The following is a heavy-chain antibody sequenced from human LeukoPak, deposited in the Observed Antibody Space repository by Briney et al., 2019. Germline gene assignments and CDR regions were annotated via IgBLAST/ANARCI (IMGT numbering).Heavy chain of an antibody. CDR1: GGSISSGDYY. D-gene: IGHD3-16*02. V-gene: IGHV4-30-4*01. J-gene: IGHJ4*02. CDR2: IYYSGST. CDR3: ASGRFYDNVWGSYRPSFDF. Sequence: SQTLSLTCIVSGGSISSGDYYWSWIRQPPGKGLEWIGYIYYSGSTYYNTSLKSRVTISIDTSKNQFSLKLSSVTAADTAVYYCASGRFYDNVWGSYRPSFDFWGQGTLATVSS.